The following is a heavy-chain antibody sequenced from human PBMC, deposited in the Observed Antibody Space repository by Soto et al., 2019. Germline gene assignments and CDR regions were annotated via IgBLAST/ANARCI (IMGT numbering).Heavy chain of an antibody. D-gene: IGHD2-21*01. CDR2: IFPIDSDT. J-gene: IGHJ3*01. CDR3: VTPGGREFHAIHV. CDR1: GYTFTRNW. Sequence: GQSLKISCKGSGYTFTRNWIGCVRQMPGKVLEWMGIIFPIDSDTRYSPSSQGQVTISADNSISTAYLQWSSLKASDTAIYYCVTPGGREFHAIHVWGQGXLVT. V-gene: IGHV5-51*01.